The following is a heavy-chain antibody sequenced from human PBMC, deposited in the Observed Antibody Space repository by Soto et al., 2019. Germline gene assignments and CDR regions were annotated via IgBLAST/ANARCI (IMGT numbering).Heavy chain of an antibody. J-gene: IGHJ4*02. D-gene: IGHD4-17*01. V-gene: IGHV3-23*01. CDR2: VSGNGGSA. CDR3: ARGSSYSDYDLEY. Sequence: EVQLLESGGGLVRPGGSLRLSCAASGFTFSSYGMTWVRQAPGKGLEWVSGVSGNGGSAYYADSVKGRFTISRDKSTNTLYLHMISLRAEDTAVYYCARGSSYSDYDLEYWGQGTLVTVSS. CDR1: GFTFSSYG.